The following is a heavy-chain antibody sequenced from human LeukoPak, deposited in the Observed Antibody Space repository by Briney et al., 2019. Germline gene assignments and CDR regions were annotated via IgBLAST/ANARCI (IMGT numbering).Heavy chain of an antibody. J-gene: IGHJ5*02. CDR3: ARGWRYGDYVSDWFDL. CDR2: ISSSSSYI. Sequence: GGSLRPSCAASGFTFSSYSMNWVRQAPGKGLEWVSSISSSSSYIYYADSVKGRFTISRDNAKNSLYLQMNSLRAEDTAVYYCARGWRYGDYVSDWFDLWGQGTLVTVSS. CDR1: GFTFSSYS. V-gene: IGHV3-21*01. D-gene: IGHD4-17*01.